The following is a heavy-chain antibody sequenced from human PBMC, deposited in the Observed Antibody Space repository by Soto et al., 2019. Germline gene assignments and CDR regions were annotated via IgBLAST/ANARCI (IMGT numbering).Heavy chain of an antibody. Sequence: QVQLQESGPGLVKPSQTLSLTCTVSGGSISSGGYYWSWIRQHPGKGLEWIGYIYYSGSTYYNPSLKSRVTISVDTSKNQFSLKLSSVTAADTAVYYCARRRKYPPRDYDFWSGYYTSWFDPWGQGTLVTVSS. V-gene: IGHV4-31*03. CDR1: GGSISSGGYY. CDR3: ARRRKYPPRDYDFWSGYYTSWFDP. CDR2: IYYSGST. D-gene: IGHD3-3*01. J-gene: IGHJ5*02.